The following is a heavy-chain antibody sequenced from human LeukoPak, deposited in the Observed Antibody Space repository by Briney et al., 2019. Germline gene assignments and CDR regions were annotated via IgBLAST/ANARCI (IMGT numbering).Heavy chain of an antibody. V-gene: IGHV4-34*01. CDR1: GGSLSDYY. J-gene: IGHJ4*02. CDR3: AIHSSGWYRVDY. CDR2: ISHRGRT. Sequence: SETLSLTCAVYGGSLSDYYWSWIRQSPGKGLEWIGEISHRGRTYYNLSLKSRVTMSVDTSKNQFSLKLSSVTAADTAVYYCAIHSSGWYRVDYWGQGTLVTVSS. D-gene: IGHD6-19*01.